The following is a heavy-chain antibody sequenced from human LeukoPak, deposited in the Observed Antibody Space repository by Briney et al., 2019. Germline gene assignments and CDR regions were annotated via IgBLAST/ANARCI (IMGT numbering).Heavy chain of an antibody. V-gene: IGHV4-39*01. Sequence: SETLSLTCTVSGGSISSSSYYRGWIRQPPGKGLEWIGSIYYSGSTYYNPSLKSRVTISVDTSKNQFSLKLSSVTAADTAVYYCARQLSLSGALDAFDIWGQGTMVTVSS. CDR2: IYYSGST. CDR3: ARQLSLSGALDAFDI. J-gene: IGHJ3*02. D-gene: IGHD3-10*02. CDR1: GGSISSSSYY.